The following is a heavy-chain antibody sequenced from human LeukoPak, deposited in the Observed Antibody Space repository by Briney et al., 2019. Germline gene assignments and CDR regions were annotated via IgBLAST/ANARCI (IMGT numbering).Heavy chain of an antibody. Sequence: PGGSLRLSCAASGFTFSSYSMNWVRQAPGKGLEWVSSISSSSSYIYYADSVKGRFTISRDSAKNSLYLQMNSLRAEDTAVYYCARDAVAGINYWGQGTLVTVSS. J-gene: IGHJ4*02. V-gene: IGHV3-21*01. CDR2: ISSSSSYI. CDR1: GFTFSSYS. D-gene: IGHD6-19*01. CDR3: ARDAVAGINY.